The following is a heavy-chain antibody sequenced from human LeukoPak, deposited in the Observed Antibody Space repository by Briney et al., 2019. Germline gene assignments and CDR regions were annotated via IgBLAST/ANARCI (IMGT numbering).Heavy chain of an antibody. D-gene: IGHD5-18*01. CDR1: GFTFSDYT. CDR3: ARGDVDTAMVYYFDY. Sequence: PGGSLRLSCVGAGFTFSDYTINWVRQAPGKGLEWVSSISSDSSYIYYADSVKGRFTISRDNAKNSLYLQMNSLRAEDTAVYYCARGDVDTAMVYYFDYWGQGTLVTVSS. V-gene: IGHV3-21*01. J-gene: IGHJ4*02. CDR2: ISSDSSYI.